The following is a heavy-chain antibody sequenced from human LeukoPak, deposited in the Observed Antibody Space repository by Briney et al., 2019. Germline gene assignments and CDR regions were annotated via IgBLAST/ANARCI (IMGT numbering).Heavy chain of an antibody. CDR3: AVSLTYYDILTGYSDPLFDY. CDR1: GGSISSYY. CDR2: IYYSGST. Sequence: PSETLSLTCTVSGGSISSYYWSWIRQPPGKGLEWIGYIYYSGSTNYNPSLKSRVTISVDTSKNQFSLKLSSVTAADTAVYYCAVSLTYYDILTGYSDPLFDYWGQGTLVTVSS. V-gene: IGHV4-59*12. J-gene: IGHJ4*02. D-gene: IGHD3-9*01.